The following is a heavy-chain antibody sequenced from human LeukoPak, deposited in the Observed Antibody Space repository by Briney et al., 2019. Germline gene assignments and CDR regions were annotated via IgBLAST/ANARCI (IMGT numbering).Heavy chain of an antibody. Sequence: GESLRLSCAASGNYWMHWVRQVPGKGLVWVSHINSDGSWTSYADSVKGRFTISRGNSKNTLYLQMNSLRAEDTAVYYCAKDWRSMIVEYWGQGTLVTVSS. CDR2: INSDGSWT. CDR3: AKDWRSMIVEY. D-gene: IGHD3-22*01. V-gene: IGHV3-74*01. J-gene: IGHJ4*02. CDR1: GNYW.